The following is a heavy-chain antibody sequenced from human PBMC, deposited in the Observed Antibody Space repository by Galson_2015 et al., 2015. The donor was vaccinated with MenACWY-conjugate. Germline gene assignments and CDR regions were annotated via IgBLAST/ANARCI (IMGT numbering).Heavy chain of an antibody. Sequence: SVKVSCKASGYIFTDYYMHWVRQAPGQGLEWMGRINPNSGGTNYAQRFQGRVTMTRDTSISTAYLELSSLRSDDTVVYYCATAIAYGGGVFEYWGQGTLVTVSS. CDR3: ATAIAYGGGVFEY. CDR1: GYIFTDYY. V-gene: IGHV1-2*05. D-gene: IGHD4-23*01. CDR2: INPNSGGT. J-gene: IGHJ4*02.